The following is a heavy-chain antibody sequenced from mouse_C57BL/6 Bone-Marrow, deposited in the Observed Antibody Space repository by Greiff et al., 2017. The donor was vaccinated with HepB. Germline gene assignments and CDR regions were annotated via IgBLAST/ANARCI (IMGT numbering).Heavy chain of an antibody. CDR2: ISSGGDYI. V-gene: IGHV5-9-1*02. CDR1: GFTFSSYA. J-gene: IGHJ2*01. D-gene: IGHD2-2*01. CDR3: TRGWLRRMGFDY. Sequence: EVKLVESGEGLVKPGGSLKLSCAASGFTFSSYAMSWVRQTPEKRLEWVAYISSGGDYIYYADTVKGRFTISRDNARNTLYLQMSSLKSEDTAMYYCTRGWLRRMGFDYWGQGTTLTVSS.